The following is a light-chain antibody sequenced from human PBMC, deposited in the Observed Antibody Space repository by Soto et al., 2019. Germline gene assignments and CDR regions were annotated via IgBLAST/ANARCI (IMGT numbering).Light chain of an antibody. J-gene: IGKJ4*01. V-gene: IGKV3-20*01. CDR1: QSVSSSY. CDR2: GAS. Sequence: EIVLTQSPGTLSLSPWEGATLSCRASQSVSSSYLAWYQQKPGQAPRLLIYGASTRATGIPARFSGSGSGTDFTLTISRLEPEDFAVYYCQQYGSSPLTFGGGTKVDIK. CDR3: QQYGSSPLT.